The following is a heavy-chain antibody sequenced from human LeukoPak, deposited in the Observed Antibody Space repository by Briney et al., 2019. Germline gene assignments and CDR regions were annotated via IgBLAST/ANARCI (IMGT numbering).Heavy chain of an antibody. V-gene: IGHV4-34*01. CDR3: ARGTVAVTGYYYYYYMDV. CDR2: IKRSGST. J-gene: IGHJ6*03. D-gene: IGHD6-19*01. Sequence: PSETLSLTCAVYGGSFSGYYWSWIRQPPGKGLEWIGEIKRSGSTNYNPSLKSRVTISVDTSKNQFSLKLSSVTAADTAVYYCARGTVAVTGYYYYYYMDVWGKGTTVTDSS. CDR1: GGSFSGYY.